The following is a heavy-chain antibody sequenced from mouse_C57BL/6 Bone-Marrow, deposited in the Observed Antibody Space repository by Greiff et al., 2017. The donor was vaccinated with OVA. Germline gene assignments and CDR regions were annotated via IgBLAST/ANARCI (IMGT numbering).Heavy chain of an antibody. D-gene: IGHD2-1*01. CDR2: ISYDGSN. CDR3: ARLLSSY. CDR1: GYSITSGYY. J-gene: IGHJ3*01. Sequence: VQLQQSGPGLVKPSQSLSLTCSVTGYSITSGYYWNWIRQFPGNKLEWMGYISYDGSNNYNPSLKNRISITRDTSKNQFFLKLKSVTTEDTATYYCARLLSSYWGQGTLVTVSA. V-gene: IGHV3-6*01.